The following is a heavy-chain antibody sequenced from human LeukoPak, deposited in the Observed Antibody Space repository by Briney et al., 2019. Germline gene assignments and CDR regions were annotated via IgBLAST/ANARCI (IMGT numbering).Heavy chain of an antibody. Sequence: SETLSLTCTVSGGSISSYYWSWIRQPPGKGLEWIGYIYYSGSTNYNPSLKSRVTISVDTSKNQFSLKVSSVTAADSAVYYCARSDCSGGSCYRAYFDFWGLGTLVTVSS. CDR1: GGSISSYY. CDR3: ARSDCSGGSCYRAYFDF. CDR2: IYYSGST. V-gene: IGHV4-59*08. J-gene: IGHJ4*02. D-gene: IGHD2-15*01.